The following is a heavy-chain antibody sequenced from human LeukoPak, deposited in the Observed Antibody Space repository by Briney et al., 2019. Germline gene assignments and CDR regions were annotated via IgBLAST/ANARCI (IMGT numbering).Heavy chain of an antibody. CDR3: ARGRGYCSGGSCHDLDY. V-gene: IGHV5-51*01. Sequence: GESLKISCEGFGYSFTNYWIAWVRQMPGKGLEWMGIIYPGDSDTRYSPSFQGQVTISADKSISTAYLQWSSLKASDSAMYYCARGRGYCSGGSCHDLDYWGQGTLVTVSS. CDR2: IYPGDSDT. D-gene: IGHD2-15*01. J-gene: IGHJ4*02. CDR1: GYSFTNYW.